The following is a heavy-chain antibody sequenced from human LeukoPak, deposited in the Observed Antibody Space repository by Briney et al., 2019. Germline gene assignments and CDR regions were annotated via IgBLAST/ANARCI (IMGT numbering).Heavy chain of an antibody. Sequence: ETLSLTCTVSGGSISSYYWSWIRQPAGKGLEWIGRTYTSGSTNYNPSLKSRVTMSVDTSKNQFSLKLSSVTAADTAVYYCARDLPGPASDAFDIWGQGTMVTVSS. CDR1: GGSISSYY. CDR2: TYTSGST. D-gene: IGHD1-14*01. J-gene: IGHJ3*02. V-gene: IGHV4-4*07. CDR3: ARDLPGPASDAFDI.